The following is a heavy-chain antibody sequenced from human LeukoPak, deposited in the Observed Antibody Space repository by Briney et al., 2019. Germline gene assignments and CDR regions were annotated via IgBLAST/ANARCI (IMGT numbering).Heavy chain of an antibody. CDR2: IYYSGTT. V-gene: IGHV4-59*01. Sequence: SETLSLTCTVSGGSISNYYWSWIRQPPGKGLEWIGYIYYSGTTNYNPSLKSRVTISVDTSENQFSLKLSSVTAADTAVYYCARERSMVRGVSWFDPWGQGTLVTVSS. D-gene: IGHD3-10*01. CDR3: ARERSMVRGVSWFDP. J-gene: IGHJ5*02. CDR1: GGSISNYY.